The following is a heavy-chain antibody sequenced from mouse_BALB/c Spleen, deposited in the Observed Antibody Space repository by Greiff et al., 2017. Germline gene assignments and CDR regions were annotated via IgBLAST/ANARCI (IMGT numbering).Heavy chain of an antibody. CDR1: GFNIKDTY. CDR3: ARSDYGSSWNAMDY. J-gene: IGHJ4*01. D-gene: IGHD1-1*01. V-gene: IGHV14-3*02. CDR2: IDPANGNT. Sequence: VHVKQSGAELVKPGASVKLSCTASGFNIKDTYMHWVKQRPEQGLEWIGRIDPANGNTKYDPKFQGKATITADTSSNTAYLQLSSLTSEDTAVYYCARSDYGSSWNAMDYWGQGTSVTVSS.